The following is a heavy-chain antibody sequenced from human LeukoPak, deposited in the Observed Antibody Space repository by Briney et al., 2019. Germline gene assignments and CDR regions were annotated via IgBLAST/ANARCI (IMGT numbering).Heavy chain of an antibody. J-gene: IGHJ6*03. CDR1: GGSLSGYY. CDR3: ARGRGSQLGYYYYYYMDV. D-gene: IGHD7-27*01. Sequence: SETLSLTCAVYGGSLSGYYWSWIRQPPGKGLEWIGEINHSGSTNYNPSLKSRVTISVDTSKNQFSLKLSSVTAADTAVYYCARGRGSQLGYYYYYYMDVWGKGTTVTVSS. V-gene: IGHV4-34*01. CDR2: INHSGST.